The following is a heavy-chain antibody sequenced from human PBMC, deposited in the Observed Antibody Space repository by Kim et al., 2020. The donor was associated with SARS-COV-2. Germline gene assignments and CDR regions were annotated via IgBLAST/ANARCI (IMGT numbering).Heavy chain of an antibody. V-gene: IGHV4-31*03. D-gene: IGHD6-13*01. CDR1: GGSMNSGGSY. CDR3: ARDQGSSGWYRPDAFAI. CDR2: INYTGST. Sequence: SETLSLTCTVSGGSMNSGGSYWSRNRQHPEKGLEWIVNINYTGSTYYNPSLKSRATITVDTSNNQLSLKLTSVTAADTAVYYCARDQGSSGWYRPDAFAICGQGTKVTVSS. J-gene: IGHJ3*02.